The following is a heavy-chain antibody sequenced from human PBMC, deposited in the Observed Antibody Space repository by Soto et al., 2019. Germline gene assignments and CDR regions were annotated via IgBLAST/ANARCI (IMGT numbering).Heavy chain of an antibody. J-gene: IGHJ4*02. CDR1: GFTFSSYA. Sequence: EVQLLESGGGLVQPGGSLRLSCAASGFTFSSYAVSWVRQAPGMGLEWVSAISGSGSNTYYTDSVKGRFTISRDNSKNTLDLQLNCRRAEGTAVYYCAKDIASMAARRVAGYSTSWYHEYWGQGTLVTVSS. CDR3: AKDIASMAARRVAGYSTSWYHEY. V-gene: IGHV3-23*01. D-gene: IGHD6-13*01. CDR2: ISGSGSNT.